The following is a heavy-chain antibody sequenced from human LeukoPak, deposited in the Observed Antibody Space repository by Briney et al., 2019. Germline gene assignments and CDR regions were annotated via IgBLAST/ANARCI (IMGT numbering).Heavy chain of an antibody. CDR2: INPNSGGT. V-gene: IGHV1-2*02. Sequence: ASVKVSCKASGYTFTGYYMHWVRQAPGQGLEWMGWINPNSGGTNYAQKFQGRVTMTRDTSISTVYMELSRLRSDDTAVYYCAREKKGYCSSTSCQRPQIDYWGQGTLVTVSS. D-gene: IGHD2-2*01. CDR3: AREKKGYCSSTSCQRPQIDY. CDR1: GYTFTGYY. J-gene: IGHJ4*02.